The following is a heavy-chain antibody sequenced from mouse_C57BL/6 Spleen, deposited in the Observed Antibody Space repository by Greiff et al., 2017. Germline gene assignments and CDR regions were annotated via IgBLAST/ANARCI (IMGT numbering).Heavy chain of an antibody. CDR1: GFSFTSYG. CDR3: ARWDLYAMDY. V-gene: IGHV2-2*01. CDR2: IWSGGST. Sequence: QVQLQQSGPGLVQPSQSLSITCTASGFSFTSYGVHWVRQSPGKGLEWLGVIWSGGSTDYNAAFITRLSISKDNSTSQVFFKMNSLQADDTAIYCCARWDLYAMDYWGQGTSVTVAS. J-gene: IGHJ4*01. D-gene: IGHD4-1*01.